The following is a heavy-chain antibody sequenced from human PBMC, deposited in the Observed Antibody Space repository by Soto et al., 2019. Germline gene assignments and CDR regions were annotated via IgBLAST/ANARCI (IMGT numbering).Heavy chain of an antibody. CDR1: GFRFDDYN. D-gene: IGHD3-3*01. Sequence: GGSLRLSCAASGFRFDDYNMHWVRQAPGKGLECVSLITWNGGNTYYADSVKGRFTISRDGTTQSVSLQMTGLKREDTGLYYCARETLSFGSALDVWGQGSTVTVPS. CDR2: ITWNGGNT. V-gene: IGHV3-43*01. CDR3: ARETLSFGSALDV. J-gene: IGHJ6*02.